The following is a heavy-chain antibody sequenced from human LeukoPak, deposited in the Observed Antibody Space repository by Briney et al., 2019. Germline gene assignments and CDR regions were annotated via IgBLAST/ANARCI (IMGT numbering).Heavy chain of an antibody. Sequence: GESLKISCKGSGYSFSNYWIGWVRQVPGKGLEWMGIIYPGDSDTRYSPSFEGQVTISAVRSSSTAYLQWSSLKASDSGMYYCARRGSGYDWNYWGQGTLVTVSS. J-gene: IGHJ4*02. CDR2: IYPGDSDT. CDR1: GYSFSNYW. CDR3: ARRGSGYDWNY. D-gene: IGHD5-12*01. V-gene: IGHV5-51*01.